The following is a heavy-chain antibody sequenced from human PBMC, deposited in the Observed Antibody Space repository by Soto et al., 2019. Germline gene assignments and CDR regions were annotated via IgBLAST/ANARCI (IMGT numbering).Heavy chain of an antibody. D-gene: IGHD4-17*01. J-gene: IGHJ4*02. V-gene: IGHV2-70*01. CDR3: ARIRYTYGDYSYYFDY. CDR1: GFSLSTSGMC. CDR2: IDWDDDK. Sequence: ESGPTLVNPTQTLTLTCTFSGFSLSTSGMCVSWIRQPPGKALEWLALIDWDDDKYYSTSLKTRLTISKDTSKNQVVLTMTNMDPVDTATYYCARIRYTYGDYSYYFDYWGQGTLVTVSS.